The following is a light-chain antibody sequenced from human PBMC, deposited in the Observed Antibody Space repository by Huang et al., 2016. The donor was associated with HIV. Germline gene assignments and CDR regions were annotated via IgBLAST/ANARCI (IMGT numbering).Light chain of an antibody. CDR1: QSVDSAH. CDR3: QQYGTSPYN. J-gene: IGKJ2*01. Sequence: EIVLTQSPGTLSVSPGERATLSCRASQSVDSAHLAWYQKTPGQAPRLLIYGTSSRAPGIPERFSGSGYGTDFTLSITRLEPEDFVVYYCQQYGTSPYNFGQGTKLAIK. CDR2: GTS. V-gene: IGKV3-20*01.